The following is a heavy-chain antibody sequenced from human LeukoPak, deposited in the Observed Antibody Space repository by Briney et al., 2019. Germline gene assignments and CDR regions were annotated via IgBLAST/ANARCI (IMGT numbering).Heavy chain of an antibody. D-gene: IGHD4-11*01. CDR1: GDSISSGGYS. V-gene: IGHV4-30-2*01. J-gene: IGHJ5*02. Sequence: MASETLSLTCAVSGDSISSGGYSWSWIRQPPGKGLEWIGYIYHSGTTYYNPSLKSRVTISIDRSKNQFSLNLSSVTAADTAVYYCARVTHDSSNYRYWFDPWGQGTLVTVSS. CDR3: ARVTHDSSNYRYWFDP. CDR2: IYHSGTT.